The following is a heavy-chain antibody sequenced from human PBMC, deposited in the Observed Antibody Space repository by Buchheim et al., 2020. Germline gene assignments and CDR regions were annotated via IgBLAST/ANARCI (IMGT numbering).Heavy chain of an antibody. V-gene: IGHV3-11*01. Sequence: QVHLVESGGGLVKPGGSLRLSCAASDFTFSVYYMSWIRQAPGKGLEWISYISSSGDIIYYVDSVKGRFTISRDNAKNSVYLQMNSLRAEDTAVYYCARNLGYCSGGACYYFDYWGQGAL. J-gene: IGHJ4*02. CDR2: ISSSGDII. CDR3: ARNLGYCSGGACYYFDY. D-gene: IGHD2-15*01. CDR1: DFTFSVYY.